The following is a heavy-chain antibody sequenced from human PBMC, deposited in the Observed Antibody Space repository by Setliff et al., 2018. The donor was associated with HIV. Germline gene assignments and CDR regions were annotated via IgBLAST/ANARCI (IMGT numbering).Heavy chain of an antibody. D-gene: IGHD6-6*01. CDR2: IYHSGTT. CDR3: ARDQSIAARYLFDP. Sequence: SETLSLTCAVSGCAIDAINWWNWVRQSPGQGLEWIGEIYHSGTTNYNPSLKSRVTISVDKSKNQFSLKLTSVTAADTAVYYCARDQSIAARYLFDPWGQGTLVTVSS. V-gene: IGHV4-4*02. J-gene: IGHJ5*02. CDR1: GCAIDAINW.